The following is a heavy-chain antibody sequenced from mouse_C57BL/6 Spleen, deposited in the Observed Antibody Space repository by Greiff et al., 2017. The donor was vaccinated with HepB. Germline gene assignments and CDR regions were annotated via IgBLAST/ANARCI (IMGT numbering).Heavy chain of an antibody. Sequence: EVQLQQSGTVLARPGASVKMSCKTSGYTFTSYWMHWVKQRPGQGLEWIGAIYPGNSDTSYNQKFKGKAKLTAVTSASTAYMELSSLTNEDSAVYYCTSSKLGRHYAMDYWGQGTSVTVSS. CDR2: IYPGNSDT. CDR1: GYTFTSYW. V-gene: IGHV1-5*01. J-gene: IGHJ4*01. CDR3: TSSKLGRHYAMDY. D-gene: IGHD4-1*01.